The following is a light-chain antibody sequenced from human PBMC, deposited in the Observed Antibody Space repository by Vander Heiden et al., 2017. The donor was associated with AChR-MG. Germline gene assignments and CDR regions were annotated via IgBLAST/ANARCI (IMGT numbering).Light chain of an antibody. CDR3: SSFAGSNNPYV. CDR1: SSEVGGYNF. Sequence: QSALTQPPSASGSPGQSVTISCTGTSSEVGGYNFVSWYQQHPDKAPKLMIYEVTKRPSGVPDRFSGSKSGNTASLTVSGLQAEDEADYYCSSFAGSNNPYVFGSGTKVTVL. J-gene: IGLJ1*01. CDR2: EVT. V-gene: IGLV2-8*01.